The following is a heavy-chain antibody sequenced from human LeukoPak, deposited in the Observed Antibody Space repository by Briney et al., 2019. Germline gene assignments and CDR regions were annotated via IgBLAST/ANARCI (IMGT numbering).Heavy chain of an antibody. J-gene: IGHJ4*02. V-gene: IGHV3-74*01. CDR3: VRDLGGRSGH. CDR1: GNYW. D-gene: IGHD1-26*01. Sequence: GGSLRLSCAASGNYWMHWVRQAPGKGLVWVSRINEDGSTTNYADSVKGRSTIFRDNAKNTLYLQMNSLRAEDTAVYYCVRDLGGRSGHWGQGTLVTVSS. CDR2: INEDGSTT.